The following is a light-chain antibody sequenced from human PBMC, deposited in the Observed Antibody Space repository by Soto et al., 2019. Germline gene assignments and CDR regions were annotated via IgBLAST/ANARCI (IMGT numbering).Light chain of an antibody. CDR2: AAS. CDR3: QQSYSTRFT. Sequence: DIQMTQSPSSLSASVGDRVTITCRASQSISSYLNWYQQKPGKAPKLLIYAASSLQSGVPSRFSGSGSGTDFTLTISSLQPEDFATYYCQQSYSTRFTFGHGTRLESK. V-gene: IGKV1-39*01. J-gene: IGKJ5*01. CDR1: QSISSY.